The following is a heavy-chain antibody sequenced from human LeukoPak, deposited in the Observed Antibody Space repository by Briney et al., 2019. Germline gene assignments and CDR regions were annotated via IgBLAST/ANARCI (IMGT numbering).Heavy chain of an antibody. CDR3: ARGWCGGGSCYYFDH. CDR2: IWYDGSGK. D-gene: IGHD2-15*01. CDR1: RFTFTDYG. J-gene: IGHJ4*02. V-gene: IGHV3-33*01. Sequence: GRSLRLSCAASRFTFTDYGMHWVRQPPGKGLEWVALIWYDGSGKYYADSVKGRFTISRDNSKNTLYLQMNSLRAEDTAVYYCARGWCGGGSCYYFDHWGQGTLVTVSS.